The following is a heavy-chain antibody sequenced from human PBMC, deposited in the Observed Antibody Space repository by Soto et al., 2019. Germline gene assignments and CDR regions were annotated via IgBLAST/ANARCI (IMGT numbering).Heavy chain of an antibody. CDR3: ARGLISGYYLYDAFDI. CDR1: GSSISRYY. Sequence: SETLSLTCTASGSSISRYYWSWIRQPPGKGLEWIGYIYYSGSINYNPSHTRRVTSSVDTSKSQFSLKISFVTAADTAVYYCARGLISGYYLYDAFDIWGQGTMVTVSS. CDR2: IYYSGSI. D-gene: IGHD3-22*01. J-gene: IGHJ3*02. V-gene: IGHV4-59*01.